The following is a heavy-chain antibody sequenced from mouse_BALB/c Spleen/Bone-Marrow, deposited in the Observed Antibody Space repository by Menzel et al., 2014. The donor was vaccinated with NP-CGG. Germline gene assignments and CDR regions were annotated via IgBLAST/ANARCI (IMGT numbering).Heavy chain of an antibody. Sequence: QVQLKESGAELAKPWASVKMSCKASGYTFTSYWLYWIKQRPGQGLEWIGYINPSTGYSDYNQKFKGKATFTPDKSYNKAYMQLNSLTSEDSAVYYCARKGYGNYHYYAMDYWGQGTSVTVSS. D-gene: IGHD2-1*01. J-gene: IGHJ4*01. V-gene: IGHV1-7*01. CDR1: GYTFTSYW. CDR3: ARKGYGNYHYYAMDY. CDR2: INPSTGYS.